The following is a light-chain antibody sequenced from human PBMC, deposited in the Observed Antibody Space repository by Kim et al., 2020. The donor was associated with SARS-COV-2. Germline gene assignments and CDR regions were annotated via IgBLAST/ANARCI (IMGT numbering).Light chain of an antibody. CDR3: GAWDTSLSAGV. CDR2: DIN. CDR1: SSNIGNNY. J-gene: IGLJ2*01. V-gene: IGLV1-51*01. Sequence: GQKVAISCSGSSSNIGNNYVSWYQHRPGTAPKLLIYDINKRPSGIPDRFSGSKSGTSATLGITGLQTGDEADYYCGAWDTSLSAGVFGGGTQLTVL.